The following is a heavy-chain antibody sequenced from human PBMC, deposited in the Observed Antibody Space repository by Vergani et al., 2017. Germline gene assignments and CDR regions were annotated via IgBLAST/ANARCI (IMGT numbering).Heavy chain of an antibody. CDR2: ISSSGSYI. CDR3: ARDGAVATTDLNDAFDI. D-gene: IGHD2-15*01. J-gene: IGHJ3*02. CDR1: GFTFSSYS. V-gene: IGHV3-21*01. Sequence: EVQLVESGGGLVKPGGSLRLSCAASGFTFSSYSMNWVRQAPGKGLEWVSSISSSGSYIYYADSVKGRFTISRDNAKNSLYLQMNSLRAEDTAVYYCARDGAVATTDLNDAFDIWGQGTMVTVSS.